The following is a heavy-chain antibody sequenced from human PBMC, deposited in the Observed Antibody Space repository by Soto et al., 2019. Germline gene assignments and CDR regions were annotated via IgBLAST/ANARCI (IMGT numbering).Heavy chain of an antibody. CDR1: GGSFSGYY. D-gene: IGHD3-10*01. Sequence: GGSFSGYYWSWIRQPPGKGLEWIGEINHSGSTKYNPSIKSRVNISVDSSKNLFSLKLSSVTAADTSVLYCARGPKKYYYGSGSYFRYWGQGTLVTVSS. CDR3: ARGPKKYYYGSGSYFRY. CDR2: INHSGST. V-gene: IGHV4-34*01. J-gene: IGHJ4*02.